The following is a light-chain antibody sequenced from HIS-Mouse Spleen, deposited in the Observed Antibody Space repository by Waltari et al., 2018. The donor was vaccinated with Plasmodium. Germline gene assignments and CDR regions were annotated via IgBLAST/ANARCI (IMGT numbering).Light chain of an antibody. V-gene: IGKV1-39*01. CDR1: QSLSSY. Sequence: DIQMTQSPSSLSASVGDRVTITCRASQSLSSYLNWYQHKPGKAPKLLIYAASSLQSGVPSRFSGSGSGTDFTLTISSLQPEDFATYYCQQSYRTPLTFGGGTKVEIK. CDR2: AAS. CDR3: QQSYRTPLT. J-gene: IGKJ4*01.